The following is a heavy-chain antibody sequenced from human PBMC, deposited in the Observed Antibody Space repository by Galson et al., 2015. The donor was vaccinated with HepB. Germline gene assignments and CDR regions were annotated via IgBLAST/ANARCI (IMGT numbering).Heavy chain of an antibody. Sequence: SLRLSCAASGFTFSSYAMHWVRQAPGKGLEWVAVISYDGSNKYYADSVKGRFTISRDNSKNTLYLQMNSLRAEDTAVYYCARDDNEGLLWFGESDCYYYGMDVWGQGATVTVSS. CDR3: ARDDNEGLLWFGESDCYYYGMDV. D-gene: IGHD3-10*01. CDR1: GFTFSSYA. J-gene: IGHJ6*02. CDR2: ISYDGSNK. V-gene: IGHV3-30*04.